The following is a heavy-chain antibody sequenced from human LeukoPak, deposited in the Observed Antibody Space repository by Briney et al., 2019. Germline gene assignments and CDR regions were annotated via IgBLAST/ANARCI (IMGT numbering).Heavy chain of an antibody. D-gene: IGHD3-16*01. CDR2: INSDGSST. J-gene: IGHJ4*02. Sequence: GGSLRLSCAASGFTFSSYWRHWVRHAPGKGLVWGSRINSDGSSTSYADSVKGRFTISRDNAKNTLYLQMNSLRAEDTAVYYCAREGATQRYFDYWGQGTLVTVSS. CDR3: AREGATQRYFDY. V-gene: IGHV3-74*01. CDR1: GFTFSSYW.